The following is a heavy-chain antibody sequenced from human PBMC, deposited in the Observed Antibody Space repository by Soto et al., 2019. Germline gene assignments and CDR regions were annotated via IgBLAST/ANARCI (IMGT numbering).Heavy chain of an antibody. CDR1: GYIFTSHD. CDR2: MCPFSGNT. V-gene: IGHV1-8*01. D-gene: IGHD2-15*01. Sequence: QVQLVQSGAEVKKPGASAKVSCKDSGYIFTSHDINWVRHVPEQGLEWLGWMCPFSGNTGSAQKFHGRVSLTKNTSINKSYMELSSLASVDTAVDYCSRGLYTGGTCYGLTVDFCGQGKTVTVSS. CDR3: SRGLYTGGTCYGLTVDF. J-gene: IGHJ3*01.